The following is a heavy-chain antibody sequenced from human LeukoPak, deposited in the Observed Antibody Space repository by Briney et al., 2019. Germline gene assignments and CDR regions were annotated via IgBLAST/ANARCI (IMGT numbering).Heavy chain of an antibody. D-gene: IGHD3-10*02. CDR3: ASYVLYYFDY. J-gene: IGHJ4*02. Sequence: PSQTLSLTCTVSGGSISGGSAHWGWIRQHPGKGLEWIGNIYYSGSTYYNPSLKSRVTISVDTSKNQFSLKLSSVTAADTAVYYCASYVLYYFDYWGQGTLVTVSS. CDR1: GGSISGGSAH. CDR2: IYYSGST. V-gene: IGHV4-31*03.